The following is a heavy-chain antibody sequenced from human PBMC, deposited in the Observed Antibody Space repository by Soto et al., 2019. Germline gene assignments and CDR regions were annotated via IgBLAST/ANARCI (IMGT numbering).Heavy chain of an antibody. CDR2: IYYSGST. D-gene: IGHD4-17*01. CDR1: GGSISSSSYY. CDR3: ARLADYGDYTVDY. J-gene: IGHJ4*02. Sequence: QLQLQESGPGLVKPSETLSLTCTVSGGSISSSSYYWGWIRQPPGKGLEWIGSIYYSGSTYYNPSLKSRVTISVDTSKTQFSLKLSSVTAADTAVYYCARLADYGDYTVDYWGQGTLVTVSS. V-gene: IGHV4-39*01.